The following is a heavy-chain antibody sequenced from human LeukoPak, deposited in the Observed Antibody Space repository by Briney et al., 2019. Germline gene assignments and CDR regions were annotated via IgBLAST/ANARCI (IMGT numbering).Heavy chain of an antibody. D-gene: IGHD2-2*01. J-gene: IGHJ4*02. CDR1: GYTFTGCY. CDR3: ARYCSSTSCYPFDY. V-gene: IGHV1-2*02. CDR2: INPNSGGT. Sequence: GASVKVSCKASGYTFTGCYMHWVRQAPGQGLEWMGWINPNSGGTNYAQKFQGRVTMTRDTSISTAYMELSRLRSDDTAVYYCARYCSSTSCYPFDYWGQGTLVTVSS.